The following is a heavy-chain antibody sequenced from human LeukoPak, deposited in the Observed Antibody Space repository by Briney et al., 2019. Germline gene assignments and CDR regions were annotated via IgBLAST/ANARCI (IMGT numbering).Heavy chain of an antibody. Sequence: GGSLRLSYAASGFNFSSYSMNWVRQAPGKGLEWVSSISSSSSFRYYADSVKGRFTISRDNAKNSLYLQMNSLRAEDTAVYYCARKSSGYFYWGQGTLVTVSS. CDR2: ISSSSSFR. J-gene: IGHJ4*02. CDR1: GFNFSSYS. V-gene: IGHV3-21*01. CDR3: ARKSSGYFY. D-gene: IGHD3-22*01.